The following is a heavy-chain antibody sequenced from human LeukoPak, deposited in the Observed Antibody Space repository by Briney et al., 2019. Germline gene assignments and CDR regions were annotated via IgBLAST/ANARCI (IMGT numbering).Heavy chain of an antibody. CDR2: IYDTGSA. Sequence: KPSETLSLTYPVSGGSISSLYWSWIRLPPGKGLEWIGYIYDTGSANYNPSLKSRFTMFVDMSKNQFSLRLSSVTAAGTAVYYCARHRAYSSSSPFDYWGQGTLVTVSS. CDR1: GGSISSLY. J-gene: IGHJ4*02. CDR3: ARHRAYSSSSPFDY. V-gene: IGHV4-59*08. D-gene: IGHD6-6*01.